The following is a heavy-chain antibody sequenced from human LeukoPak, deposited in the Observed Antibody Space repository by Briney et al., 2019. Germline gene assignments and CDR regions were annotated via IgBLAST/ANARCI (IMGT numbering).Heavy chain of an antibody. CDR2: ISSSSSYI. CDR3: ARFRGLQYPWDV. J-gene: IGHJ6*04. D-gene: IGHD4-11*01. CDR1: GFTFSSYS. Sequence: GGSLRLSCAASGFTFSSYSMYWVRQAPGKGLEWVSSISSSSSYIYYADSVKGRFTISRDNAKNSLYLQMNSLRAEDTAVYYCARFRGLQYPWDVWGKGTTVTVSS. V-gene: IGHV3-21*01.